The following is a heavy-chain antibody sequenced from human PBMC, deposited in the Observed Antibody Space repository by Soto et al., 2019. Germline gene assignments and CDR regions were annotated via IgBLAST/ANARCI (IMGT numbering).Heavy chain of an antibody. D-gene: IGHD5-12*01. CDR3: ARSGNIVATTNYYMDV. J-gene: IGHJ6*03. CDR1: GFTFDDHG. Sequence: EVQLVESGGGVVRPGGSLRLSCVASGFTFDDHGMHWVRQAPGKGLEWVSGINWNGGRTGYPGSMKGRFIISRDNAKNSLYLQMNSLRAEDTALYYCARSGNIVATTNYYMDVWGNGTTVTVSS. CDR2: INWNGGRT. V-gene: IGHV3-20*04.